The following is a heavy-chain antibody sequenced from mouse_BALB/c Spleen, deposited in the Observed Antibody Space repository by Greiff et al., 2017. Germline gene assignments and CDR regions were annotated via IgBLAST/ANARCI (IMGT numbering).Heavy chain of an antibody. Sequence: DVHLVESGPGLVKPSQSLSLTCTVTGYSITSDYAWNWIRQFPGNKLEWMGYISYSGSTSYNPSLKSRISITRDTSKNQFFLQLNSVTTEDTATYYCARSGDGYYVWFAYWGQGTLVTVSA. CDR2: ISYSGST. J-gene: IGHJ3*01. D-gene: IGHD2-3*01. V-gene: IGHV3-2*02. CDR1: GYSITSDYA. CDR3: ARSGDGYYVWFAY.